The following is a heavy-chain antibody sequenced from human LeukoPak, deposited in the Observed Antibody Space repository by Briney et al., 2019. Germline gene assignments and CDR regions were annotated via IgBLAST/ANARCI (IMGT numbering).Heavy chain of an antibody. V-gene: IGHV1-2*02. CDR2: INPNSGGT. J-gene: IGHJ4*02. CDR3: ARTTDRDADNPFDY. CDR1: GYTFTGYY. D-gene: IGHD5-24*01. Sequence: ASVTLSCKASGYTFTGYYMHWVRQAPGQGLEWMGWINPNSGGTNYAQKFQGRVTMTRDTSVTTAYMELSRLRSADTAVYFCARTTDRDADNPFDYWGQGTLVTVSS.